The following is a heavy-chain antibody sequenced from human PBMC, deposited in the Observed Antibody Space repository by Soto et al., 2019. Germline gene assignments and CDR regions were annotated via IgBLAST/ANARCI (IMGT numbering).Heavy chain of an antibody. J-gene: IGHJ4*02. CDR3: ARIEWELLSRGEY. Sequence: GASVKVSCKTSGGTFSSYGITWVRQAPGQGLEWMGGIIPIFGTGKYAQKFQGRVTITADESTSTAYMELSSLRSEDTAVYYCARIEWELLSRGEYWGQGTLVTVSS. CDR1: GGTFSSYG. V-gene: IGHV1-69*13. D-gene: IGHD1-26*01. CDR2: IIPIFGTG.